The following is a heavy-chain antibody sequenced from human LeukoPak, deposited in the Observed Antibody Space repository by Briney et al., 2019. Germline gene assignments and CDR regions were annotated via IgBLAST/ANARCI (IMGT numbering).Heavy chain of an antibody. V-gene: IGHV1-2*06. CDR1: GYTFTGYY. Sequence: ASVKVSCKASGYTFTGYYMHWVRQAPGQGLEWMGRINPNSGGTNYAQKFQGRVTMTRATSISTAYMELSRLRSDDTAVYYCARDRRGSYYYYYYMDVWGKGTTVTVSS. J-gene: IGHJ6*03. CDR3: ARDRRGSYYYYYYMDV. D-gene: IGHD1-26*01. CDR2: INPNSGGT.